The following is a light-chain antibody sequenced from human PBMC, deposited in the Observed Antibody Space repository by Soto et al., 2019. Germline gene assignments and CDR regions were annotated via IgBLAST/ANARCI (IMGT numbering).Light chain of an antibody. CDR1: SNDVDAYNY. Sequence: QSVLTQPASVSGSPGQSITISCTGASNDVDAYNYVSWYQQHPGRVPKLVIYDVSSRPSGVSDRFSGSKSGNTASLTISGLQAEDEADYYCSSYTTSLTYVFGTGTKATVL. CDR2: DVS. J-gene: IGLJ1*01. CDR3: SSYTTSLTYV. V-gene: IGLV2-14*01.